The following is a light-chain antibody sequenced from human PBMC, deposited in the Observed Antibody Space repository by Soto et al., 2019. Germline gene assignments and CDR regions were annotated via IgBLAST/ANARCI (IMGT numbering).Light chain of an antibody. CDR1: SSDVGSYNL. CDR2: EGS. J-gene: IGLJ2*01. CDR3: FSYAGSSPV. Sequence: QSALTQPASVSGSPGQSITISCTGTSSDVGSYNLVSWYQQHPGKAPKLMIYEGSKRPSGVSNRFSGSKSGNTASLTISGLQAEDEADYYCFSYAGSSPVFGGGTKVTVL. V-gene: IGLV2-23*01.